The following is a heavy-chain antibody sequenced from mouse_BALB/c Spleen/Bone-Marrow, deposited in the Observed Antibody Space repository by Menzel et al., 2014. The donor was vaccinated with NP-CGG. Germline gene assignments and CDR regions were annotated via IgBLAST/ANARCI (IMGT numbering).Heavy chain of an antibody. Sequence: EVQLEESGAELVKPGASVKFSCTASGFNIKDTYMHWVKQRPEQGPEWIGRIDPANGNTKYDPKFQGKATITANTSSNTAYLQLSSLTSEDTGVYCCASDRFVLYFDGWGAGTTVPVSS. V-gene: IGHV14-3*02. CDR1: GFNIKDTY. D-gene: IGHD2-14*01. CDR2: IDPANGNT. CDR3: ASDRFVLYFDG. J-gene: IGHJ1*01.